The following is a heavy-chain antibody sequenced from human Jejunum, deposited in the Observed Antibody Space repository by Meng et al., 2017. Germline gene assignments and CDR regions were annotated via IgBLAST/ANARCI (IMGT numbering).Heavy chain of an antibody. CDR3: ARMGNLLGFGPTY. J-gene: IGHJ4*02. D-gene: IGHD7-27*01. Sequence: SETLSLTCNVSGYFISSGYYWGWIRQPPGKGLEWIGNIYQSGVTYYNSSLKSRVTISVDTAKNQFSLKLDSVTATDTATYYCARMGNLLGFGPTYWGRGTLVTVSS. CDR1: GYFISSGYY. V-gene: IGHV4-38-2*02. CDR2: IYQSGVT.